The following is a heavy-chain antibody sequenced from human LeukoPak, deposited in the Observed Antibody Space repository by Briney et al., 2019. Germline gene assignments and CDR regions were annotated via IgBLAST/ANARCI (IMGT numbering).Heavy chain of an antibody. Sequence: GRSLRLSCAASGFTFSNFGMHWVRQAPGKGLEWVAVISYDGSNKYYADSVKGRFAISRDNSKNTLYLQMNSLRAEDTAVYYCAKVYFRSVSGPPSRWGQGTLVTVSS. CDR1: GFTFSNFG. V-gene: IGHV3-30*18. D-gene: IGHD2-8*01. CDR3: AKVYFRSVSGPPSR. J-gene: IGHJ4*02. CDR2: ISYDGSNK.